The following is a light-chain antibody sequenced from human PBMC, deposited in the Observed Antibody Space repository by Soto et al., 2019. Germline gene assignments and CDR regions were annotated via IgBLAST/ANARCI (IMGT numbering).Light chain of an antibody. CDR2: DNY. CDR1: SSNVGHES. Sequence: QSVLTQPPSVSAAPGQTDTISCSGSSSNVGHESVSWYQSLPGTAPKLLIYDNYKRPSGIPDRFSGSKSGTSATLGITGLQTGDEADYYCGTWDSTLNVWVFGGGTKLTVL. CDR3: GTWDSTLNVWV. V-gene: IGLV1-51*01. J-gene: IGLJ3*02.